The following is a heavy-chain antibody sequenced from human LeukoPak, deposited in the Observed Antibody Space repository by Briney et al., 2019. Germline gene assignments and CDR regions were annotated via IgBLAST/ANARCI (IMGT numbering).Heavy chain of an antibody. CDR2: IYYSGST. CDR3: ARGPRGYSYGYLGY. CDR1: VGSISSYH. Sequence: SETLSLTCTVSVGSISSYHWSWIRQPPGKGLEWIGYIYYSGSTNYNPSLKSRVTISVDTSKNQFSLKLSSVTAADTAVYYCARGPRGYSYGYLGYWGQGTLVTVSS. J-gene: IGHJ4*02. D-gene: IGHD5-18*01. V-gene: IGHV4-59*01.